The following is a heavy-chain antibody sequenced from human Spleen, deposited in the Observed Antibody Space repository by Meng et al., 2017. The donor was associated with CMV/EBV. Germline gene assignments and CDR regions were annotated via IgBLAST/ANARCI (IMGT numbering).Heavy chain of an antibody. V-gene: IGHV1-18*01. CDR1: NYG. D-gene: IGHD2-2*01. CDR2: SSDYNGNT. CDR3: ARGGMMWRSGIVVEPAAAFDF. Sequence: NYGVTWVRQAPGQGLEFMGWSSDYNGNTNYAQNLQGRVTMTTDSSTSTAYMELRGLRPDDTAVYYCARGGMMWRSGIVVEPAAAFDFWGQGTLVTVSS. J-gene: IGHJ4*02.